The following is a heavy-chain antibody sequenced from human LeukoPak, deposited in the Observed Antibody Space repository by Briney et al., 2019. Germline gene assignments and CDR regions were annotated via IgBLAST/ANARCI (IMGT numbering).Heavy chain of an antibody. J-gene: IGHJ4*02. V-gene: IGHV3-53*01. CDR1: GFTVSSNY. CDR3: AILGYYGSGTD. Sequence: QPGGSLRLSCAASGFTVSSNYMSWVRQAPGKGLEWVSVIYSGGSTYYADSVKGRFTISRDNAKNSLFLQMNGLRAEDTAVYYCAILGYYGSGTDWGQGTLVTVSS. D-gene: IGHD3-10*01. CDR2: IYSGGST.